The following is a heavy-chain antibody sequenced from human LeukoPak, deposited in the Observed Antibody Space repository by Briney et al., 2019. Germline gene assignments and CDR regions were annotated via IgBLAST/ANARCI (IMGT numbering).Heavy chain of an antibody. D-gene: IGHD3-22*01. J-gene: IGHJ4*02. CDR3: ARGEYYDSSGYYYARVWFDY. Sequence: GASVKVSCKASGYTFTSYYMHWVRQAPGQGLERMGIINPSGGSTSYAQKFQGRVTMTRDTSTSTVYMELSSLRSEDTAVYYCARGEYYDSSGYYYARVWFDYWGQGTLVTVSS. CDR2: INPSGGST. V-gene: IGHV1-46*03. CDR1: GYTFTSYY.